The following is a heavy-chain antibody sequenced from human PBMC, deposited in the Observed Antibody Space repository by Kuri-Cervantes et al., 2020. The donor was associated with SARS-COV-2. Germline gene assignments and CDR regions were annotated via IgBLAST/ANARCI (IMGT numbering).Heavy chain of an antibody. J-gene: IGHJ6*02. V-gene: IGHV1-46*01. Sequence: ASVKVSCKASGYNFIDYYIHWVRQAPGQGLEWMGMINPGGGGTGYAQKFQDRVFVTRDTATRTVYMELSSLRSEDTAVYYCASEGLDIVATDDPYYYYGMDVWGQGTTVTVSS. CDR2: INPGGGGT. CDR3: ASEGLDIVATDDPYYYYGMDV. D-gene: IGHD5-12*01. CDR1: GYNFIDYY.